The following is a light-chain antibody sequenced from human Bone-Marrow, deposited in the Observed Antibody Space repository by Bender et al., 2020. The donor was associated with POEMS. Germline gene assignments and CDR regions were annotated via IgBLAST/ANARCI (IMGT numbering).Light chain of an antibody. CDR2: DVG. CDR1: SSDVGGSNY. V-gene: IGLV2-14*03. J-gene: IGLJ1*01. CDR3: ISYTVTNTVYV. Sequence: QSALTQPASVSGSPGQSITISCTGTSSDVGGSNYVSWYQQHAGEAPKLMVYDVGNRPSGVSSRFSGSKSGNTASLTIFGLQADDEADYYCISYTVTNTVYVSGTGTRVTV.